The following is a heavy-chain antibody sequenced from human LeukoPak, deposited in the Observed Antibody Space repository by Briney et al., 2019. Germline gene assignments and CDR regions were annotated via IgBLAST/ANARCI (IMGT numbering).Heavy chain of an antibody. CDR2: IKQDGSEK. CDR1: GFTFSSYW. CDR3: AREDSTKYYYDSTPGGLYVFDI. J-gene: IGHJ3*02. Sequence: PGGSLRLSCAASGFTFSSYWMSWVRQAPGKGLEWVANIKQDGSEKYYVDSVKGRFTIPRDNAKNSLYLQMNSLRAEDTAVYYCAREDSTKYYYDSTPGGLYVFDIWGQGTMVTVSS. V-gene: IGHV3-7*03. D-gene: IGHD3-22*01.